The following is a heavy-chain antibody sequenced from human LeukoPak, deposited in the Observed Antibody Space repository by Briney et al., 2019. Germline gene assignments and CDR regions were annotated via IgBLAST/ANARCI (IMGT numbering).Heavy chain of an antibody. D-gene: IGHD5-24*01. J-gene: IGHJ4*02. CDR1: GLIVSSSY. CDR2: IYSGGGT. Sequence: GGSLRLSCAASGLIVSSSYMSWVRQAPGKGLEWVSVIYSGGGTYHADSVKGRFTISRDNSKNMLYLQMNSLRAEDTAVYYCAKRLAQTKGFDYWGQGTLVTVSS. V-gene: IGHV3-53*01. CDR3: AKRLAQTKGFDY.